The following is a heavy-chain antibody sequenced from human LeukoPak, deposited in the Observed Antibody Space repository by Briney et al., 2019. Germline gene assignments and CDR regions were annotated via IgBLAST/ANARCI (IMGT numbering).Heavy chain of an antibody. Sequence: SETLSLTCTVSGCSVNNNNYYWGWIRQPPGKGLEWIGSIYYSGNTYYNPSLKRRVTLSVDTSTNQFSLKLTSVTAPDTAVYQCARQRDISGWYSYFDTWGQGTLVTVSS. D-gene: IGHD6-19*01. CDR3: ARQRDISGWYSYFDT. CDR2: IYYSGNT. J-gene: IGHJ4*02. CDR1: GCSVNNNNYY. V-gene: IGHV4-39*01.